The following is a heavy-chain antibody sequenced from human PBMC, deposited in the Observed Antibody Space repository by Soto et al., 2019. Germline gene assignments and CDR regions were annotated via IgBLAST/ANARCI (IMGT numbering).Heavy chain of an antibody. CDR3: VEGWNDF. Sequence: EVQLMESGGDLVEPGGSLRLSCVTSGFMFSSAWMSWVRQTPGKGLEWVGRIKSKTDGGARDYAAPVNGRFSISRDDSKSTLYLQMNSLRAEDTALYYCVEGWNDFWGQGTLVTVSS. V-gene: IGHV3-15*01. J-gene: IGHJ4*02. CDR1: GFMFSSAW. D-gene: IGHD1-1*01. CDR2: IKSKTDGGAR.